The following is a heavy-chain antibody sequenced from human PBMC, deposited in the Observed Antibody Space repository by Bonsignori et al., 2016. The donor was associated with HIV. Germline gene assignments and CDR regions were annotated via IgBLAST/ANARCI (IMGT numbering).Heavy chain of an antibody. D-gene: IGHD2-15*01. J-gene: IGHJ5*02. CDR3: ARAGYCSGGSCYSPRFDP. Sequence: ASVKVSCKASGYTFTGYYMHWVRQAPGQGLEWMGWINPNSGGTNYAQKFQGRVTMTRDTSISTAYMELSRLRSDDTAVYYCARAGYCSGGSCYSPRFDPWGQGTLVTVSS. V-gene: IGHV1-2*02. CDR2: INPNSGGT. CDR1: GYTFTGYY.